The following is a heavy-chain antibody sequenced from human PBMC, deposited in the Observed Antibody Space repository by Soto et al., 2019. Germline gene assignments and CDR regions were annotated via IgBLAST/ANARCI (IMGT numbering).Heavy chain of an antibody. J-gene: IGHJ4*02. Sequence: GGSLRLSCAASGFTFSSYAMSWVRQAPGKGLEWVSAISGSGGSTYYADSVKGRFTISRDNSKNTLYLQMNSLRAEDTAVYYCASSKAFFWSGPVGYWGQGTLVTVSS. D-gene: IGHD3-3*01. V-gene: IGHV3-23*01. CDR3: ASSKAFFWSGPVGY. CDR2: ISGSGGST. CDR1: GFTFSSYA.